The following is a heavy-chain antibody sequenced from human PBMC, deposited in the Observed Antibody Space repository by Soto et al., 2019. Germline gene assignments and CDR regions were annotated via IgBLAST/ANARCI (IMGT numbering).Heavy chain of an antibody. J-gene: IGHJ4*02. Sequence: GGSLRLSCATSGFIFSTYAMHWVRQAPGKGLEWVAVISYDGSNKYYADSVKGRFTISRDNSRNTLYLEVSSVRAEDTGIYYCARGPDFSNFGYFDYWGQGTPVTVSS. CDR1: GFIFSTYA. V-gene: IGHV3-30-3*01. D-gene: IGHD4-4*01. CDR3: ARGPDFSNFGYFDY. CDR2: ISYDGSNK.